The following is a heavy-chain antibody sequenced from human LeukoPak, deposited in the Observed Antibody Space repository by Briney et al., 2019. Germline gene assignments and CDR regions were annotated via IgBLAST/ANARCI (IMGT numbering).Heavy chain of an antibody. CDR3: AKDGSSSDY. Sequence: GGSLRLSCAASGFTFSGYPIHWVRQAPGKGLEWVAVISYDGSNKYYADSVKGRFTISRDNSKNTLYLQMNSLRAEDTAVYYCAKDGSSSDYWGQGTLVTVSS. J-gene: IGHJ4*02. CDR1: GFTFSGYP. CDR2: ISYDGSNK. D-gene: IGHD6-6*01. V-gene: IGHV3-30-3*02.